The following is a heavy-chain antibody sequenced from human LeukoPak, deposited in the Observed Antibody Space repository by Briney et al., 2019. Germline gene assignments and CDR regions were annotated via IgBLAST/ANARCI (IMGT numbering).Heavy chain of an antibody. Sequence: SETLSLTCTVSGGSIKNSNYYWGWIRQPPGKGLEWIATIYYNEATQYNPSLKSRVTISVDTSKNQFSLKLTSVTAADAAIYYCAREVRIPAVADTGDYWGQGTMVTVSS. CDR3: AREVRIPAVADTGDY. CDR1: GGSIKNSNYY. V-gene: IGHV4-39*01. D-gene: IGHD6-19*01. J-gene: IGHJ3*01. CDR2: IYYNEAT.